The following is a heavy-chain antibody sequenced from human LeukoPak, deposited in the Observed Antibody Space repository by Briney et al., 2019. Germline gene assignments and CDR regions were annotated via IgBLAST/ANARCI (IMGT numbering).Heavy chain of an antibody. D-gene: IGHD4/OR15-4a*01. J-gene: IGHJ4*02. CDR2: IYSDNT. V-gene: IGHV3-53*01. CDR3: ARRAGAYSHPYDY. Sequence: PSETLSLTCSVSGASITGYYWSWVRQAPGKGLEWVSFIYSDNTHYSDSVKGRFTISRDNSKNTLYLQMNSLRAEDTAVYYCARRAGAYSHPYDYWGQGTLVTVSS. CDR1: GASITGYY.